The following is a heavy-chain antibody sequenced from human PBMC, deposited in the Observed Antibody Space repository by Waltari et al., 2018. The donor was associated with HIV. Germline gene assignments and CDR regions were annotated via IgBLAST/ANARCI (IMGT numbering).Heavy chain of an antibody. V-gene: IGHV1-3*02. D-gene: IGHD3-10*01. CDR1: GYTFTSYA. CDR3: ARGGRSGGFDH. J-gene: IGHJ4*01. Sequence: QIQLVQSGPEVRKPGDVVRISCRASGYTFTSYAIHWVRQAPGQGLKWLGWSDPASGNAKSTQDFRDRVTFDWDTSATTAFMELRSLRYGDDSVFFCARGGRSGGFDHWGQGTSV. CDR2: SDPASGNA.